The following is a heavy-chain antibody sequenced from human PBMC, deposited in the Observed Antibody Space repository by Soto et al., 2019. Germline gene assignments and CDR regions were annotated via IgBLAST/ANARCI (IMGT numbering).Heavy chain of an antibody. Sequence: GGSLRFSCAASGASGFTFSDHHMDWVRKAPGKGVEWVGRARNKVNSYTTAYTASVKGTFTISRDDSKYSLSLQMNSLKTCDTAVYFCARLIATSFDLWGQGTRSTFSP. CDR3: ARLIATSFDL. V-gene: IGHV3-72*01. CDR1: GFTFSDHH. D-gene: IGHD2-21*01. J-gene: IGHJ4*02. CDR2: ARNKVNSYTT.